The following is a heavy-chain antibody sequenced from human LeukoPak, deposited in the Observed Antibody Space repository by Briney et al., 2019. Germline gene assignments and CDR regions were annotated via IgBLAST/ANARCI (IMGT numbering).Heavy chain of an antibody. V-gene: IGHV3-33*01. CDR2: IWYDGSNK. J-gene: IGHJ6*03. CDR3: ARVGYDFWSGYGGPAIGYYYYMGV. CDR1: GFTFSSYG. Sequence: PGGSLRLSCAASGFTFSSYGMHWVRQAPGKGLEWVGVIWYDGSNKYYADSVKGRFTISRDNSKNTLYLQMNSLRAEDTAVYYCARVGYDFWSGYGGPAIGYYYYMGVWGKGTTVTVSS. D-gene: IGHD3-3*01.